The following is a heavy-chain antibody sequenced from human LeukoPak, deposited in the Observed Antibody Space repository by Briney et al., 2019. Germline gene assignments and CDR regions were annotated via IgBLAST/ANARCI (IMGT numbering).Heavy chain of an antibody. CDR1: GGSISSYY. CDR2: FYSTVST. V-gene: IGHV4-4*07. Sequence: PSETLSLTCTVSGGSISSYYWTWIRQPAGKGLEWIGRFYSTVSTNYNPSLKSRVTMSVDTSKNQFSLKLSSVTAADTAVYYCARDQYSGSLDYWGQGTLVTVSS. CDR3: ARDQYSGSLDY. D-gene: IGHD1-26*01. J-gene: IGHJ4*02.